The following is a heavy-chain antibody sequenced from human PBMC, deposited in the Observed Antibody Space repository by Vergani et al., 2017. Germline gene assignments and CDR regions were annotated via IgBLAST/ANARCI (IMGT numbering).Heavy chain of an antibody. CDR2: IYYSCST. J-gene: IGHJ3*02. Sequence: QVQLQESGPGLVKPSQTLSLICTVSGGSISSGDYYWSWIRQPPGKGLEWIGYIYYSCSTYYNPSLKSRVTISVDTSQNQFSLKLSSVTAADTAVYYCARGEMSTIWAFDIWGQGTMVTVSS. CDR3: ARGEMSTIWAFDI. D-gene: IGHD5-24*01. V-gene: IGHV4-30-4*08. CDR1: GGSISSGDYY.